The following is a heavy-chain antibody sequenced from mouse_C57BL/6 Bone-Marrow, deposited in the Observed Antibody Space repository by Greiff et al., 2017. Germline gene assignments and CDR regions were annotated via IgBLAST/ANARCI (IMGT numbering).Heavy chain of an antibody. Sequence: QVQLKQPGAELVKPGASVKLSCKASGYTFTSYWMHWVKQRPGQGLEWIGMIHPNSGSTNYNEKFKSKATLTVDKSSSTAYMQLSSLTSEDSAVYYCARLYYGRRPLYYYAMDYWGQGTSVTVSS. J-gene: IGHJ4*01. CDR1: GYTFTSYW. CDR3: ARLYYGRRPLYYYAMDY. V-gene: IGHV1-64*01. CDR2: IHPNSGST. D-gene: IGHD2-1*01.